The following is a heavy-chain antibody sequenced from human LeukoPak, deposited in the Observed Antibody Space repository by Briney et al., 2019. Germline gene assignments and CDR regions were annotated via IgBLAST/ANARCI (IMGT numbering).Heavy chain of an antibody. CDR2: IYYSGST. V-gene: IGHV4-39*07. J-gene: IGHJ4*02. Sequence: SETLSLTCTVSGGSISSGSYYWGWIRQPPGKGLEWIGSIYYSGSTYYNPSLKSRVTISVDTSKNQFSLKLSSVTAADTAVYYCARVSEIDGDYGILKYYFDYWGQGTLVTVSS. CDR3: ARVSEIDGDYGILKYYFDY. D-gene: IGHD4-17*01. CDR1: GGSISSGSYY.